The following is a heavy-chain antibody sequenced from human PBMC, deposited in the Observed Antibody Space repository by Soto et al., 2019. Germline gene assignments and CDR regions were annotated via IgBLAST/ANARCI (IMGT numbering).Heavy chain of an antibody. Sequence: GASVKVSCKASGYTFTSYYMHWVRQAPGQGLEWMGIINPSGGSTSYAQKFQGRVTMTRDTSTSTVYMELSSLRSEDTAVYYCARDDYDSSGYYQRAFDIWGQGTMVTVSS. V-gene: IGHV1-46*03. CDR1: GYTFTSYY. CDR3: ARDDYDSSGYYQRAFDI. CDR2: INPSGGST. D-gene: IGHD3-22*01. J-gene: IGHJ3*02.